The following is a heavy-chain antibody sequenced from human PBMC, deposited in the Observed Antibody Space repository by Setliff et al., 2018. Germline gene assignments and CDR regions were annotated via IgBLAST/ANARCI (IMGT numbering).Heavy chain of an antibody. Sequence: GESLKISCKASGYSFSNFWINWVRQLPGKGLEWMGRIEPTDSYTNYSPSFQGHVTISIGKSITTAYLHWSSLKASDTAMYYCTRGGYDSGVWGQGTLVTVSS. J-gene: IGHJ4*02. CDR2: IEPTDSYT. D-gene: IGHD6-25*01. V-gene: IGHV5-10-1*01. CDR3: TRGGYDSGV. CDR1: GYSFSNFW.